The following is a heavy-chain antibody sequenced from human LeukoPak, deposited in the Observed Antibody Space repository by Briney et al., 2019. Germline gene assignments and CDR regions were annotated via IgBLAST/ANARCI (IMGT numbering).Heavy chain of an antibody. J-gene: IGHJ4*02. D-gene: IGHD3-22*01. V-gene: IGHV4-59*01. CDR3: ARGLYDNSSYYFSY. Sequence: SETLSLTCTVSGGSISSYYWSWIRQPPGKGLEWIGYIYYSGSTNYNPSLKSRVTISVDTSKNQFSLKLSSATAADTAVYYCARGLYDNSSYYFSYWGQGTLVTVSS. CDR2: IYYSGST. CDR1: GGSISSYY.